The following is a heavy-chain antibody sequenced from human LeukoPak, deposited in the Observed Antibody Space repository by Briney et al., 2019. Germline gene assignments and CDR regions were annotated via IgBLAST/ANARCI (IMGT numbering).Heavy chain of an antibody. D-gene: IGHD5-24*01. J-gene: IGHJ4*02. CDR3: ARSWEGEMATMDY. CDR2: ISSSSSYI. V-gene: IGHV3-21*01. CDR1: GFTFSSYS. Sequence: GGSLRLSCAASGFTFSSYSMNWVRQAPGKGLEWASSISSSSSYIYYADSVKGRFTISRDNAKNSLYLQMNSLRAEDTAVYYCARSWEGEMATMDYWGQGTLVTVSS.